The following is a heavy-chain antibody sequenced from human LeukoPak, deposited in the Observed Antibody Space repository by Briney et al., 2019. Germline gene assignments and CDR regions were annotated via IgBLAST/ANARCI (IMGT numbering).Heavy chain of an antibody. CDR2: TGSEIDGGTT. Sequence: GGSLRLSCAASVFTFNDAGMSWGRRVPGQGREEGGQTGSEIDGGTTDYAKPVKGRFTISRDNSKSTLYLQTTSLQIEDTPVYYCTTDEAWNYAPKDVWPQGATVLVSS. J-gene: IGHJ6*02. CDR3: TTDEAWNYAPKDV. D-gene: IGHD1-7*01. CDR1: VFTFNDAG. V-gene: IGHV3-15*04.